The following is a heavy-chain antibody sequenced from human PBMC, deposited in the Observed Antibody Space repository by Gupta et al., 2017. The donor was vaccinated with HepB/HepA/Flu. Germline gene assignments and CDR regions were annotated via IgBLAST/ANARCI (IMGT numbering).Heavy chain of an antibody. Sequence: QVQLVQSGAEVKKPGASVKVSCKASGYTFTSYAMHWVRQAPGQRLEWMGWINAGNGNTKYSQKFQGRVTITRDTSASTAYMELSSLRSEDTAVYYCARDASLWFGEGHFDYWGQGTLVTVSS. V-gene: IGHV1-3*01. J-gene: IGHJ4*02. CDR2: INAGNGNT. CDR3: ARDASLWFGEGHFDY. CDR1: GYTFTSYA. D-gene: IGHD3-10*01.